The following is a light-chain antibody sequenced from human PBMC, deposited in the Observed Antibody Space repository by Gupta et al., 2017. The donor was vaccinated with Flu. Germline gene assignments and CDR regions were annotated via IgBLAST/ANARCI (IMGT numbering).Light chain of an antibody. Sequence: VALGQPLSIACRSSQSLVFGDGNTYVNWFKRRPGQSPRSLIYKVSDRDSGVPDRFSGRASGSNFTLKISRVEAEDVGLYYCMQATHWPYTFGQGTKLEIK. J-gene: IGKJ2*01. CDR1: QSLVFGDGNTY. CDR2: KVS. CDR3: MQATHWPYT. V-gene: IGKV2-30*01.